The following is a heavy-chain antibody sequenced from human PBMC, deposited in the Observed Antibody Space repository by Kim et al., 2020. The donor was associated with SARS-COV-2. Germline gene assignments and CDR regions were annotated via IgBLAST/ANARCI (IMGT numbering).Heavy chain of an antibody. CDR2: IDWDDDK. Sequence: SGPTLVNPTQTLTLTCTFSGVSLFTRGMCVSWIRQPPGKALEWLARIDWDDDKYYNTSLKTRLTISKDTSKNQVVLMMTNMDPVDTATYYCARIRGTGTTRSQSYHYYMDVWGKGTTVTVSS. CDR1: GVSLFTRGMC. V-gene: IGHV2-70*11. J-gene: IGHJ6*03. CDR3: ARIRGTGTTRSQSYHYYMDV. D-gene: IGHD1-7*01.